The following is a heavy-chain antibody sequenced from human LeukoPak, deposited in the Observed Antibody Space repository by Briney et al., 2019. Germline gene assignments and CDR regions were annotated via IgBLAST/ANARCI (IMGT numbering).Heavy chain of an antibody. J-gene: IGHJ4*02. Sequence: PSETLSLTCAVYGGSFSGYYWSWIRQPPGKGLEWIGEINHSGSTNYNPSLKSRVTISVDTSKNQFSLKLSSVTAADTAVYYCARASQGYCGGGSCYSLPWFGYWGQGTLVTVSS. CDR2: INHSGST. V-gene: IGHV4-34*01. D-gene: IGHD2-15*01. CDR1: GGSFSGYY. CDR3: ARASQGYCGGGSCYSLPWFGY.